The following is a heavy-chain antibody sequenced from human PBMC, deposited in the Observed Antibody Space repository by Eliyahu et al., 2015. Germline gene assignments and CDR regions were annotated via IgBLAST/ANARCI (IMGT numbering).Heavy chain of an antibody. Sequence: QVQLVQCGAEVKKPGSSVKVSCKASGGTFSSYTISWVRQAPGQGLEWMGRIIPILGIANYAQKFQGRVTITADKSTSTAYMELSSLRSEDTAVYYCAVTYCGGDCYSYYMDVWGKGTTVTVSS. D-gene: IGHD2-21*02. V-gene: IGHV1-69*02. CDR3: AVTYCGGDCYSYYMDV. J-gene: IGHJ6*03. CDR2: IIPILGIA. CDR1: GGTFSSYT.